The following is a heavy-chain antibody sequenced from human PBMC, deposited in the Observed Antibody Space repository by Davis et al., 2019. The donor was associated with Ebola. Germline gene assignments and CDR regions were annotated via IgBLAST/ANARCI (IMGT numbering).Heavy chain of an antibody. D-gene: IGHD6-19*01. V-gene: IGHV1-2*04. CDR1: GYTFTGYY. CDR3: ARGHGSGWFNWYFDL. J-gene: IGHJ2*01. Sequence: ASVKVSCKASGYTFTGYYMHWVRQAPRQGLEWMGWINPNSGGTNYAQKFQGWVTMTRDTSISTAYMELSSLRSEDTAVYYCARGHGSGWFNWYFDLWGRGTLVTVSS. CDR2: INPNSGGT.